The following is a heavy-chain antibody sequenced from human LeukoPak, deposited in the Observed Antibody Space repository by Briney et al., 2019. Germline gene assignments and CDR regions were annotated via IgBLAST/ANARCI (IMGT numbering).Heavy chain of an antibody. J-gene: IGHJ5*02. D-gene: IGHD6-25*01. Sequence: SETLSLTCTVSGGSISSYYWSWIRQPPGKGLEWIGSIYHSGSTYYNPSLKSRVTISVDTSKNQFSLKLSSVTAADTAVYYCARDSSGDGYSSGYHWGQGTLVTVSS. CDR2: IYHSGST. CDR1: GGSISSYY. CDR3: ARDSSGDGYSSGYH. V-gene: IGHV4-38-2*02.